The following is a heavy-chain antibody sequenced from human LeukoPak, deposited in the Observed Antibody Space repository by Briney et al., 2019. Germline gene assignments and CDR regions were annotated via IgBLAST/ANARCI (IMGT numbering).Heavy chain of an antibody. V-gene: IGHV3-74*01. CDR3: ATVGVTTTIYYYYYGMDV. J-gene: IGHJ6*04. Sequence: GVPLRLPCTASGFPLSSYWVHWVRQAPGKALEGVSRINCGGSSTSYEDSVKGRFTISRDNAKNTLYLQMNSLRAEDTAVYYCATVGVTTTIYYYYYGMDVWGKGTTVSVSS. CDR2: INCGGSST. CDR1: GFPLSSYW. D-gene: IGHD4-17*01.